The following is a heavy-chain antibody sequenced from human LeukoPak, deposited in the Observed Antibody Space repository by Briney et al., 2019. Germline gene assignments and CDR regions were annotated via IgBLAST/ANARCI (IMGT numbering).Heavy chain of an antibody. Sequence: SETLSLTCTVSGGSISSSSYYWVWIRQPPGKGLEWIGRIYYSGSTYYTPSLKSRVSISVDKSKNQFSLKLSSVTAADTAVYYCARVLTSCGGDCYSYYYYYYMDVWGKGTTVTVSS. D-gene: IGHD2-21*02. CDR1: GGSISSSSYY. CDR3: ARVLTSCGGDCYSYYYYYYMDV. J-gene: IGHJ6*03. V-gene: IGHV4-39*07. CDR2: IYYSGST.